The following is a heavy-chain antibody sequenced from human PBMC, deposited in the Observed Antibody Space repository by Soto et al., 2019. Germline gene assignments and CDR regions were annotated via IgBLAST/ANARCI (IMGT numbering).Heavy chain of an antibody. Sequence: PSETLSLTCTVSGGSISSGDYYWSWIRQPPGKGLEWIGYIYYSGSTYYNPSLKSRVTISVDTSKNQFSLKLSSVTAADTAVYYCAASYSKPTRFDYWGQGTLVTVSS. J-gene: IGHJ4*02. D-gene: IGHD4-4*01. CDR1: GGSISSGDYY. CDR3: AASYSKPTRFDY. CDR2: IYYSGST. V-gene: IGHV4-30-4*01.